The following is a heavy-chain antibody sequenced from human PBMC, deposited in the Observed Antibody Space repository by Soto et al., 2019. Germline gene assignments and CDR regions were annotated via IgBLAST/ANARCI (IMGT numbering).Heavy chain of an antibody. CDR1: GFTFSSYW. Sequence: EVQLVESGGGLVQPGGSLRLSCAASGFTFSSYWMHWVRQAPGKGLVWVSRINSDGSSTSYADSVKGRFTISRDNAKNTRYLPMNSLRAEDTAVYYCARGGTKAYRNYDFWSYYYYGMDVWGQGTTVTVSS. CDR3: ARGGTKAYRNYDFWSYYYYGMDV. D-gene: IGHD3-3*01. V-gene: IGHV3-74*01. J-gene: IGHJ6*02. CDR2: INSDGSST.